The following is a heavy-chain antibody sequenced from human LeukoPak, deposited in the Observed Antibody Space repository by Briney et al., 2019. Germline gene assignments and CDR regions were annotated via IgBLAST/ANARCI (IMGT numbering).Heavy chain of an antibody. D-gene: IGHD4-23*01. CDR3: ATRATHGGGNPSGFDY. CDR1: GGTFSNYA. V-gene: IGHV1-69*05. CDR2: IIPIFGTA. J-gene: IGHJ4*02. Sequence: ASVKVSCKASGGTFSNYAISWVRQAPGQGLEWMGGIIPIFGTANYAQKFQGRVTITTDESTSTAYMELSSLRSEDTAVYYCATRATHGGGNPSGFDYWGQGTLVTVSS.